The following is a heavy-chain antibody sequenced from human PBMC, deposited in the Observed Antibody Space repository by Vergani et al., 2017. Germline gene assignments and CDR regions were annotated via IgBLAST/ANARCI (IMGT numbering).Heavy chain of an antibody. CDR1: GFSFNSYW. D-gene: IGHD2-15*01. J-gene: IGHJ4*02. V-gene: IGHV3-74*03. Sequence: DVHLAESGGGFFQPGGSLRLSCSASGFSFNSYWMHWVRQVPGKGLLCVSRIKSDGSITAYADSVKGRFTISRDNSKDTLYLQMNSLRGEDTAVYYCARVPVEIAATPSVFDYWGQGTLVTVSS. CDR2: IKSDGSIT. CDR3: ARVPVEIAATPSVFDY.